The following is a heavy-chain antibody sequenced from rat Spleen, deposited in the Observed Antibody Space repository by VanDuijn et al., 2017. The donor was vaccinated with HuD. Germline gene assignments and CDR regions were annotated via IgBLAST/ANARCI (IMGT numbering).Heavy chain of an antibody. CDR3: ARDRGVSMMVPLMDA. J-gene: IGHJ4*01. Sequence: EVRLQESGPGLVKPSQSLSLTCSVTDYSITSSYGWSWIRKFPGNKLEWMGYINSAGSTNYNPSLKSRISITRDTSKNQFFLQVNSVTTEDTATYYCARDRGVSMMVPLMDAWGQGTSVTVSS. D-gene: IGHD1-12*03. V-gene: IGHV3-3*01. CDR1: DYSITSSYG. CDR2: INSAGST.